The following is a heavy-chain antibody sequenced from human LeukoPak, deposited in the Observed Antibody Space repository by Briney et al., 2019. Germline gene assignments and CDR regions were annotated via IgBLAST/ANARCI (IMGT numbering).Heavy chain of an antibody. D-gene: IGHD3-10*01. V-gene: IGHV4-39*02. CDR2: IYYSGTT. J-gene: IGHJ6*02. CDR1: GGSISSSDYF. CDR3: AREDVAGGSGSNYYYYGADV. Sequence: SETLSLTCTVSGGSISSSDYFWGWIRQPPGKGLEWIASIYYSGTTHYNPSLKSRVTMSVDTSKNQFSLKLSSVIVADTAVYYCAREDVAGGSGSNYYYYGADVWGQGTTVTVSS.